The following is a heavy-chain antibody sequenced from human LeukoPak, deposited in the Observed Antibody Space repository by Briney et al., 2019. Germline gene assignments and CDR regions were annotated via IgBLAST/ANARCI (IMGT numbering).Heavy chain of an antibody. Sequence: PSETLSLTCTVSGGSISSYYWSWIRQPAGKGLEWIGRIYTSGSTNYNPSLKSRVTMSVDTSKDQFSLKLSSVTAADTAVYYCARCRDGYNWEGYYYYYMDVWGKGTTVTVSS. J-gene: IGHJ6*03. CDR2: IYTSGST. V-gene: IGHV4-4*07. CDR1: GGSISSYY. CDR3: ARCRDGYNWEGYYYYYMDV. D-gene: IGHD5-24*01.